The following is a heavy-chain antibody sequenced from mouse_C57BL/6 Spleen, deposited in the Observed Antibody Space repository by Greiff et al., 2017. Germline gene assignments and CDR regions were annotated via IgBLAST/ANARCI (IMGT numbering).Heavy chain of an antibody. V-gene: IGHV1-78*01. CDR1: GYTFTDHT. J-gene: IGHJ2*01. D-gene: IGHD3-2*02. CDR2: IYPRDGST. Sequence: QVQLQQSDAELVKPGASVKISCKVSGYTFTDHTIHWMKQRPEQGLEWIGYIYPRDGSTTYNEKFKGKATLTADKYSSTAYMQLNSLTSEDSAVYFCAIRQLRQYYFDYWGQGTTLTVSS. CDR3: AIRQLRQYYFDY.